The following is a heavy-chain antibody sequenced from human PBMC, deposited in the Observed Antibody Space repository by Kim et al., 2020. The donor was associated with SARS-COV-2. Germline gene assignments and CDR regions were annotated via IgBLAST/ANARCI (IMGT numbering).Heavy chain of an antibody. Sequence: SVKGRFTISRDNSKNSLYLKMNSLRTEDTALYYCAKDRQWLRFKYWYFDLWGRGTLVTVSS. D-gene: IGHD5-12*01. J-gene: IGHJ2*01. V-gene: IGHV3-43*01. CDR3: AKDRQWLRFKYWYFDL.